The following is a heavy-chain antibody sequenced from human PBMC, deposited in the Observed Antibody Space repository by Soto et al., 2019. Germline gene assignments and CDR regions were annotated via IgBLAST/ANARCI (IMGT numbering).Heavy chain of an antibody. CDR1: GFTVSSNY. V-gene: IGHV3-53*01. J-gene: IGHJ6*02. D-gene: IGHD3-16*01. CDR3: ARGGSLYYYYGIDI. Sequence: LRLSCAASGFTVSSNYMTWVRQAPGKGLEWVSLIESGGITYYADSVRGRFTVSRDTSQNMLHLQMNTVRVEDTAVYYCARGGSLYYYYGIDIWGQGTTVTVSS. CDR2: IESGGIT.